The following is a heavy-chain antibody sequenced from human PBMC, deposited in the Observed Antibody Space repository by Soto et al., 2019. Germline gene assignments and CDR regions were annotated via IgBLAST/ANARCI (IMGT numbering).Heavy chain of an antibody. CDR2: FDPEDGET. CDR1: GYTLTELS. CDR3: ATSSGYDYYFDY. J-gene: IGHJ4*02. V-gene: IGHV1-24*01. Sequence: QVQLVQSGAEVKKPGASVKVSCKVSGYTLTELSMHWVRQAPGKGLEWMGGFDPEDGETIYAQKFQGRVTMTEDTSTDTVYMELSSVRSEDTAVYYCATSSGYDYYFDYWGQGTLVTVSS. D-gene: IGHD3-22*01.